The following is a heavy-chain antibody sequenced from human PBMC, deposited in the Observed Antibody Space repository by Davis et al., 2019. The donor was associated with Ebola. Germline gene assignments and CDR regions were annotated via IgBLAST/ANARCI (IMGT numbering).Heavy chain of an antibody. CDR1: GYTFTSYY. CDR2: IKPGGGGT. J-gene: IGHJ4*02. V-gene: IGHV1-46*01. CDR3: AREYYDVVTGFPSGRIEY. Sequence: AASVKVSCKAFGYTFTSYYIHWVRQAPGQGLEWMGMIKPGGGGTTIAQKFQGRVTLTGDTSTNTVYMDLSRLRSEDMAMYYCAREYYDVVTGFPSGRIEYWGQGTLVSVSS. D-gene: IGHD3-9*01.